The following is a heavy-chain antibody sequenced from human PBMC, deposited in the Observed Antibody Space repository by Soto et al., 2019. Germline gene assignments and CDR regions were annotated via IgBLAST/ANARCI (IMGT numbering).Heavy chain of an antibody. J-gene: IGHJ6*03. CDR1: GYSFTSYW. Sequence: PGESLKISCKGSGYSFTSYWIGWVRQMPGKGLEWMGIIYPADSDTKYSPSFQGQVTISADKSISTAYLQWSSLKASDTAMYYCARHETLSRFTVVRGVNSTRGGEPKKHYYYYMDVWGKGTTVTVSS. CDR3: ARHETLSRFTVVRGVNSTRGGEPKKHYYYYMDV. CDR2: IYPADSDT. D-gene: IGHD3-10*01. V-gene: IGHV5-51*01.